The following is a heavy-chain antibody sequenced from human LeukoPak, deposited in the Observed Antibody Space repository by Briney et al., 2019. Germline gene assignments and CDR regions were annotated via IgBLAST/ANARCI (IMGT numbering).Heavy chain of an antibody. CDR3: ARDHPGYCSSTSCPGVFDP. J-gene: IGHJ5*02. D-gene: IGHD2-2*01. CDR1: GYTFTSYD. V-gene: IGHV1-8*01. CDR2: MNPNSGNT. Sequence: ASVKVSCKASGYTFTSYDINWVRQATGQGLEWMGWMNPNSGNTGYAQKFQGRVTMTRNTSISTAYMELSSLISEDTAVYYCARDHPGYCSSTSCPGVFDPWGQGTLVTVSS.